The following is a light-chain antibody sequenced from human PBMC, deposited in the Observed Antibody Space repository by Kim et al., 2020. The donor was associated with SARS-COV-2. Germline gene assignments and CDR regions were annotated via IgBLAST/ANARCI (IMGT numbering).Light chain of an antibody. CDR2: DTS. CDR1: QSVSSRS. Sequence: SPGERATLSCRASQSVSSRSLAWYQQKPGQGPRLLIYDTSSRATGIPVRFSGSGSGTDFTLTISRLEPEDFAVFYCQQYGSAPATFGQGTRLEIK. V-gene: IGKV3-20*01. CDR3: QQYGSAPAT. J-gene: IGKJ5*01.